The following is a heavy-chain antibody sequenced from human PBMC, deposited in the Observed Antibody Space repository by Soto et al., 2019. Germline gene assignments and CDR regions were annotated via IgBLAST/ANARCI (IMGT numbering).Heavy chain of an antibody. D-gene: IGHD3-10*01. CDR3: AEGGTPLFRNNWFDP. V-gene: IGHV1-69*12. Sequence: QVQLVQSGAEVKKPGSSVKVSCKASGGTFSSYPISWVRQAPGQGLEWMGGIIPIFGTPTYAQKFQGRVTITADESTSTPYMELRSLRSEDTAVYYCAEGGTPLFRNNWFDPGGQGTLVTVSS. CDR1: GGTFSSYP. CDR2: IIPIFGTP. J-gene: IGHJ5*02.